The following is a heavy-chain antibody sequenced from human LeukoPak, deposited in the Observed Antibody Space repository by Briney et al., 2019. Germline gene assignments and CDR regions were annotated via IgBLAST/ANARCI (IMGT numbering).Heavy chain of an antibody. J-gene: IGHJ4*02. V-gene: IGHV1-3*01. CDR1: GYTFTSYA. CDR3: ARGVEYSYGHFDY. CDR2: LNAGNGNT. D-gene: IGHD5-18*01. Sequence: GASVKVSCKASGYTFTSYAMHWVRQAPGQRLEWMGWLNAGNGNTKYSPKVQGRVTITRDTSASTAYMELSSLRSEDTAVYYCARGVEYSYGHFDYWGQGTLVTVSS.